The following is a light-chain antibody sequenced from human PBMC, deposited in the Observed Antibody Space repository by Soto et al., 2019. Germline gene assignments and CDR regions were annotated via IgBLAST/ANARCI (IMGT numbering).Light chain of an antibody. J-gene: IGLJ1*01. V-gene: IGLV2-14*01. CDR2: EVT. Sequence: QSVLTQPASVSGSPGQSITISCTGTSSDVGDYNYVSWYQQHPGKAPKLIIYEVTNRPSGVSNRFSVSKSGNTASLTISGLQAEDEADYYCSSYRATNTYVFGTGTKVTVL. CDR1: SSDVGDYNY. CDR3: SSYRATNTYV.